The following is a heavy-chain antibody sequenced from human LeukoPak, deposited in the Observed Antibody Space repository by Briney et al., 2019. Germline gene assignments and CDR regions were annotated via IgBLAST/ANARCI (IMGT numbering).Heavy chain of an antibody. D-gene: IGHD6-13*01. V-gene: IGHV4-39*01. CDR2: IYYSGST. J-gene: IGHJ2*01. CDR1: GGSISSSSYY. Sequence: SETLSLTCTVSGGSISSSSYYWGWIRQPPGKGLEWIGSIYYSGSTYYNPSLKSRVTISVDTSKNQFSLKLSSVTAVDTAVYYCARQPGIAAADHYWYFDLWGRGTLVTVSS. CDR3: ARQPGIAAADHYWYFDL.